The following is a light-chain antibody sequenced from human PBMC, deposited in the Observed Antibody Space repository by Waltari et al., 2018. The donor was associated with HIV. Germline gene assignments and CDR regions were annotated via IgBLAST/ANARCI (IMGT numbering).Light chain of an antibody. CDR1: QSVLYSSNNKNY. Sequence: DIVMTQSPDSLSVSLGERAAINCKSSQSVLYSSNNKNYLAWYQQKPGQPPKLLFYWASTRASGVPDRFSGSGSGADFTLTISSLQAEDVAVYYCKQYYSTPLTFGGGTKVEIK. V-gene: IGKV4-1*01. CDR2: WAS. CDR3: KQYYSTPLT. J-gene: IGKJ4*01.